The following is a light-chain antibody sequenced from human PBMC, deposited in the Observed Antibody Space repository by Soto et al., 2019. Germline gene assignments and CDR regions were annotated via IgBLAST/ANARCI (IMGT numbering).Light chain of an antibody. V-gene: IGLV2-14*01. CDR3: SSYRRNSTPVV. J-gene: IGLJ2*01. CDR2: DVS. Sequence: QAVVTQPASVSGSPGQSITISCTGTSSDVGGYNYVSWYQQYPGKAPKVIIYDVSNRPSGVSNRFSGAKSGNTASLTISGLQAEDEADYYCSSYRRNSTPVVFVGGTKVTVL. CDR1: SSDVGGYNY.